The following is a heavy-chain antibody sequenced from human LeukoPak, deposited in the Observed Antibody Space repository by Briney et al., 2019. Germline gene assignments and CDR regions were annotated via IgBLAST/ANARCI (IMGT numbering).Heavy chain of an antibody. Sequence: PSETLSLTCAVSGGSISSSNWWGWVRQPPGKGLEWIGEIYHSGSTNYNPSLKSRVTISVDKSKNQFSLKLSSVTAADTAVYYCARQVDVGCTGASCYGHGAFDIWGQGTVVTVSS. V-gene: IGHV4-4*02. CDR1: GGSISSSNW. CDR3: ARQVDVGCTGASCYGHGAFDI. J-gene: IGHJ3*02. D-gene: IGHD2-2*01. CDR2: IYHSGST.